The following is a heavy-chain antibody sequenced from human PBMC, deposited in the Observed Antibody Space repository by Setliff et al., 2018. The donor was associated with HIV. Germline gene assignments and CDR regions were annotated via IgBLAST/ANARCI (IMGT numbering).Heavy chain of an antibody. CDR3: ARAEQLALGDYYYMDV. J-gene: IGHJ6*03. D-gene: IGHD6-6*01. CDR2: IYTSGST. Sequence: SETLSLTCTVSGGSISSYYWSWIRQPAGKGLEWIGHIYTSGSTNYSPSLKSRVTMSVDTSKNQFSLELSSVTAADTAVYYCARAEQLALGDYYYMDVWGKGTTVTVSS. CDR1: GGSISSYY. V-gene: IGHV4-4*07.